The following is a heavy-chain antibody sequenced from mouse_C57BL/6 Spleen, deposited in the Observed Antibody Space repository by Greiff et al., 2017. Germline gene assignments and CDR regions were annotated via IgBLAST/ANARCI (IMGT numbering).Heavy chain of an antibody. J-gene: IGHJ2*01. CDR1: GYSFTDYN. Sequence: VQLQQSGPELVKPGASVKISCKASGYSFTDYNMNWVKQSNGKSLEWIGVINPNYGTTSYNQKFKGKATLSVDQSYSAAYMHINSLTSEDSAVYVCASNPHLGGVYYFDYWGQGTTLTVSS. D-gene: IGHD4-1*01. V-gene: IGHV1-39*01. CDR3: ASNPHLGGVYYFDY. CDR2: INPNYGTT.